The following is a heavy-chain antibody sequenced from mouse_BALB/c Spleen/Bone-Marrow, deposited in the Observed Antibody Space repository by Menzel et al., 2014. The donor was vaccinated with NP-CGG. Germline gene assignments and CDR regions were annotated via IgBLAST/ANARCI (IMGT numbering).Heavy chain of an antibody. CDR1: GFNIKDTY. J-gene: IGHJ4*01. D-gene: IGHD2-3*01. Sequence: EVQLQQSGAELVKPGASVKLSCTASGFNIKDTYMHWVKQRPEQGLEWIGRIDPANGNTKYDPKFQGKATITADTSSNTAFLQRSSRASEDATVCYCARWLLPYGLGYWGQGTSVTVSS. CDR3: ARWLLPYGLGY. CDR2: IDPANGNT. V-gene: IGHV14-3*02.